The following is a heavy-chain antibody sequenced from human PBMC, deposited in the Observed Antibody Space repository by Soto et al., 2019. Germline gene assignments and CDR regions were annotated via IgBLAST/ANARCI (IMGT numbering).Heavy chain of an antibody. CDR1: GYTFTDFH. CDR2: INAGSGNT. V-gene: IGHV1-8*02. J-gene: IGHJ4*02. D-gene: IGHD3-22*01. CDR3: ARVGYYYDSSGYYLSFDY. Sequence: ASVKVSCKASGYTFTDFHIHWVRQAPGQGLEWMGWINAGSGNTSYAQKFQDRVTMTRDTSISTAYMELSSLRSEDTAVYYCARVGYYYDSSGYYLSFDYWGQGTLVTVSS.